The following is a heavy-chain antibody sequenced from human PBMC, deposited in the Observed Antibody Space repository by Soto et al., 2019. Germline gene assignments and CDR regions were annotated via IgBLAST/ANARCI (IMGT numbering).Heavy chain of an antibody. CDR1: GASISSGDYF. J-gene: IGHJ4*02. Sequence: SETLSLTCTVSGASISSGDYFWSWIRQPPGKGLEWIGYIYDSGSSYYNPSLQSRVTMSVDTSKNQFSLKLSSVTAADTAVYYCAREKGYIFGPKNFDYWGQGTLVTDSP. V-gene: IGHV4-30-4*01. CDR2: IYDSGSS. CDR3: AREKGYIFGPKNFDY. D-gene: IGHD3-3*02.